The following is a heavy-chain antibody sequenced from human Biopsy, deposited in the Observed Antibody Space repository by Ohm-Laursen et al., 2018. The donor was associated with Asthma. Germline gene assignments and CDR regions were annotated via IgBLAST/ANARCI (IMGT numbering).Heavy chain of an antibody. Sequence: SLRLSCAASGFTFSSSAMSWVRQAPGKGLERVSAITGSGGTTYYADSVRGRCTISRDNSKSTLFLQMDSLSAEDTAVYYCAKDFRGIAVAGDRGFDYWGQGTLVTVSS. CDR3: AKDFRGIAVAGDRGFDY. J-gene: IGHJ4*02. CDR2: ITGSGGTT. CDR1: GFTFSSSA. D-gene: IGHD6-19*01. V-gene: IGHV3-23*01.